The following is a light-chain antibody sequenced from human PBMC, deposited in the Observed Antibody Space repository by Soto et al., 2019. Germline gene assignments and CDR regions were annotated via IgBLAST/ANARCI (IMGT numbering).Light chain of an antibody. J-gene: IGKJ5*01. CDR1: QSVTSNY. CDR3: QQRSNWLIT. Sequence: EIVLTQSLGTLSLYPGERATISCRASQSVTSNYLAWYQQKPGQAPRILIFGASSRATGIPDKFSGSGSGTDFTLTIRRLEPEDFAVYYCQQRSNWLITFGQGTRLEI. CDR2: GAS. V-gene: IGKV3D-20*02.